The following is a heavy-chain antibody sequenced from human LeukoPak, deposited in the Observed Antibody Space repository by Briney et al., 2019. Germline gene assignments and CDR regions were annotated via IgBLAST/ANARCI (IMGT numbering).Heavy chain of an antibody. CDR2: IDANNGRT. D-gene: IGHD4-17*01. J-gene: IGHJ4*02. CDR3: ARGRWTATVTTYYLDS. V-gene: IGHV1-3*01. CDR1: GYTFSNNA. Sequence: GASVKVSCKASGYTFSNNAIQWVRQGPGKRLEWMGWIDANNGRTKYSQNFQGRLTITRDSFASTAYMELTSLRSEDTALYFCARGRWTATVTTYYLDSWGQGTLVTVSS.